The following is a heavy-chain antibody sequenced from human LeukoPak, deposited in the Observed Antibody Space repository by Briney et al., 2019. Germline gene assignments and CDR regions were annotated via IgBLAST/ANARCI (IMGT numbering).Heavy chain of an antibody. V-gene: IGHV3-48*04. CDR3: AELGITMIGGV. CDR2: ISSSGSTI. D-gene: IGHD3-10*02. Sequence: GGSLRLSCAASGFTFTNYWMNWVRQAPGKGLEWVSYISSSGSTIYYADSVKGRFTISRDNAKNSLYLQMNSLRAEDTAVYYCAELGITMIGGVWGKGTTVTISS. J-gene: IGHJ6*04. CDR1: GFTFTNYW.